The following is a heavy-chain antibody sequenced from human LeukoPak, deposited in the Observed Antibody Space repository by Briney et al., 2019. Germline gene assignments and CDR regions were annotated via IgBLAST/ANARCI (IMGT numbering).Heavy chain of an antibody. D-gene: IGHD1-1*01. V-gene: IGHV3-9*01. CDR2: ISWNSGSI. J-gene: IGHJ6*03. Sequence: FLRLFCAASGFPFDDYAMHRVRPASGKGPEWVSGISWNSGSIGYADSVKGRFTISRDNAKNSLYLQMNSLRAEDTALYYCAKDINWTPDYMDVWGKGTTVTVSS. CDR1: GFPFDDYA. CDR3: AKDINWTPDYMDV.